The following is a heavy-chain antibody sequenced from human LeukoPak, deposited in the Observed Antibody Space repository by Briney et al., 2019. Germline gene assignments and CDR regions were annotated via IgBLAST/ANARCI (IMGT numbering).Heavy chain of an antibody. V-gene: IGHV3-21*01. D-gene: IGHD2-15*01. CDR2: ISSSSSYI. J-gene: IGHJ4*02. CDR1: GFTFSSYS. CDR3: ARDVAATGQGFDY. Sequence: PGGSLRLSCAASGFTFSSYSMSWVRQAPGKGLEWVSSISSSSSYIYYADSVKGRFTISRDNAKNSLYLQMNSLRAEDTAVYYCARDVAATGQGFDYWGQGTLVTVRS.